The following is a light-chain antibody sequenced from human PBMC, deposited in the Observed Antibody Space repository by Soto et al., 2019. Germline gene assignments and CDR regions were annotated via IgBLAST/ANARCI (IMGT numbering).Light chain of an antibody. CDR2: EVS. Sequence: ALTQPASVSGSPGQSITISCTGTSSDVGGYNYVSWYQQHPGKAPKLMIYEVSNRPSGVSNRFSGSKSGNTASLTISGLQHEQEADYSCSSYKSRSTYVFGTGTKVTVL. J-gene: IGLJ1*01. CDR3: SSYKSRSTYV. V-gene: IGLV2-14*01. CDR1: SSDVGGYNY.